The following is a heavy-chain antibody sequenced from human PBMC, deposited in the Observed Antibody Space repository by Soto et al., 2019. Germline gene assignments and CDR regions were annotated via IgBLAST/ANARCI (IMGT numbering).Heavy chain of an antibody. CDR3: AKDRRVGATNAENDY. Sequence: PGGSLRLSCAASGFTFSTYAMSWVRQAPGKGLEWLSAISGSSGRTFYAESAKGRFTISRDNSKNTLYLQMNSLRAEDTAVYYCAKDRRVGATNAENDYWGQGTLVTVSS. CDR2: ISGSSGRT. J-gene: IGHJ4*02. CDR1: GFTFSTYA. D-gene: IGHD1-26*01. V-gene: IGHV3-23*01.